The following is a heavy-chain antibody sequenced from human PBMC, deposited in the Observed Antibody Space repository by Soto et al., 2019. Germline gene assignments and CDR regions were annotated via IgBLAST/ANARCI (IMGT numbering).Heavy chain of an antibody. Sequence: QLQLQESGPGLVKPSETLSLTCTVSGGSISTSSYYWGWIRQPPGKGLEWIGSIYYSGSTNYNPSLKSRVTISVDTSKNQFSLKLSSVTAADTAVYYCARDYDSSGDYWGQGTLVTVSS. CDR1: GGSISTSSYY. CDR3: ARDYDSSGDY. D-gene: IGHD3-22*01. CDR2: IYYSGST. V-gene: IGHV4-39*01. J-gene: IGHJ4*02.